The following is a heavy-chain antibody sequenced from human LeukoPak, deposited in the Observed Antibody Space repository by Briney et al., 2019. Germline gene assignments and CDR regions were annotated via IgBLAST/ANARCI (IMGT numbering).Heavy chain of an antibody. CDR3: ASSPSDYYGSGSSDFDY. V-gene: IGHV4-39*07. Sequence: KPSETLSLTCTVSGGSISSSSYYWGWIRQPPGKGLEWIGSIYYSGSTYYNPSLKSRVTISVDTSKNQFSLKLSSVTAADTAVYYCASSPSDYYGSGSSDFDYWGQGTLVTVSS. D-gene: IGHD3-10*01. J-gene: IGHJ4*02. CDR1: GGSISSSSYY. CDR2: IYYSGST.